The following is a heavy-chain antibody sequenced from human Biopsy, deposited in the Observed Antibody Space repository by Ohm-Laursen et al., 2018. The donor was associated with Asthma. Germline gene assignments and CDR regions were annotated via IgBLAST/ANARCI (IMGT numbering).Heavy chain of an antibody. Sequence: SLRLSCTASGFTFSSYAMHWVRQAPGKGLEWVAVISYDGSNKYYADSVKGQFTISRDNSKNTLYLQMNSLRAEDTAVYYCAREGIAVAHFDYWGQGTLVIVSS. V-gene: IGHV3-30-3*01. CDR1: GFTFSSYA. CDR3: AREGIAVAHFDY. D-gene: IGHD6-19*01. J-gene: IGHJ4*02. CDR2: ISYDGSNK.